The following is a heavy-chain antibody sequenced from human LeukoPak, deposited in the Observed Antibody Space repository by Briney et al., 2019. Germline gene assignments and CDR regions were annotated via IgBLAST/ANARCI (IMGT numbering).Heavy chain of an antibody. J-gene: IGHJ4*02. D-gene: IGHD1-26*01. CDR1: GFTFSVYA. Sequence: GGSLRLSCAASGFTFSVYAMNWVRQAPGKGLEWVSIIVGNGGSTYYADPVKGQFTISRDNAKNSLYLQMNSLRAEDTAVYYCATSGSYFRYYFDHWGQGTLVTVSS. CDR2: IVGNGGST. CDR3: ATSGSYFRYYFDH. V-gene: IGHV3-23*01.